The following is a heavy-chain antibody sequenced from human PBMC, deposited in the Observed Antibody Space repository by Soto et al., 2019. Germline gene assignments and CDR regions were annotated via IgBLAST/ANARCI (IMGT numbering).Heavy chain of an antibody. CDR1: GYTFTSYD. CDR2: MNPNSGNT. D-gene: IGHD4-17*01. V-gene: IGHV1-8*01. CDR3: ARENYGDYVLDY. Sequence: GASVKVSCKASGYTFTSYDINWVRQATGQGLEWMGWMNPNSGNTGYAQKFQGRVTVTRNTSISTAYMELSSLRSEDTAVYYCARENYGDYVLDYWGQGTLVTVSS. J-gene: IGHJ4*02.